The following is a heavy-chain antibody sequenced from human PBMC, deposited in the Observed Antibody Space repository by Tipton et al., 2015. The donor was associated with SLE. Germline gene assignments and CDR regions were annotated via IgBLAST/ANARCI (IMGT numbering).Heavy chain of an antibody. CDR3: AKDGETLIDY. CDR1: GFDFGYYA. CDR2: IYNLGNDT. Sequence: SLRLSCAASGFDFGYYAMSWVRQLPGKRLEWVAVIYNLGNDTYYRDSVKGRFIISRDNFENILYLQMNDLRAEDTALYYCAKDGETLIDYWGQGTLVTVSS. J-gene: IGHJ4*02. V-gene: IGHV3-23*03. D-gene: IGHD3-10*01.